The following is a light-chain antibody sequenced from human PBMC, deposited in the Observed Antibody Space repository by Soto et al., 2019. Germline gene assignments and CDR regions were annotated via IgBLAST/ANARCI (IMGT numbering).Light chain of an antibody. J-gene: IGKJ1*01. CDR2: DAS. V-gene: IGKV1-5*01. CDR3: QQYSHYWT. Sequence: DIQMTQSPSTLSASVGDRVTITCRASQGISRRLAWYQQKPGKAPKLLIYDASSLESGVPSRFSGSGSGTEFTLTISSLQPDDFATYYCQQYSHYWTFGQGTKVEIK. CDR1: QGISRR.